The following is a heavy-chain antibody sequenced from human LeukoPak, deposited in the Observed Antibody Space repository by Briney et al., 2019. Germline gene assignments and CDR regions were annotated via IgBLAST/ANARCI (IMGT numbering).Heavy chain of an antibody. J-gene: IGHJ6*03. CDR1: GGSFSGYY. D-gene: IGHD4-11*01. V-gene: IGHV4-34*01. CDR2: INHSGST. Sequence: PSETLSLTCAVYGGSFSGYYCSWIRQPPGKGLDWIGEINHSGSTNYNPSLKSRVTISVDTSKNRFSLKLSSVTAADTAVYYCARSWEGGLQYYYYYMDVWGKGTTVTVSS. CDR3: ARSWEGGLQYYYYYMDV.